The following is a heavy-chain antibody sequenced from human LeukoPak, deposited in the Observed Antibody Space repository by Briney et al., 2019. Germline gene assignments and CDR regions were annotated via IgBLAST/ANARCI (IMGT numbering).Heavy chain of an antibody. V-gene: IGHV1-2*02. Sequence: ASVKVSCTASGYTFTGYYMHWVRQAPGQGLEWMGWINPNSGGTNYAQKFQGRVTMTRDTSISTAYMELSRLRSDDTAVYYCARSPPYSSGADGWFDPWGQGTLVTVSS. D-gene: IGHD6-19*01. J-gene: IGHJ5*02. CDR3: ARSPPYSSGADGWFDP. CDR2: INPNSGGT. CDR1: GYTFTGYY.